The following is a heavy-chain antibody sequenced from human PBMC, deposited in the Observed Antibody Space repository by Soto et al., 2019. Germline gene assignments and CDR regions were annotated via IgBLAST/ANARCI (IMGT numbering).Heavy chain of an antibody. CDR2: IYHSGST. D-gene: IGHD2-2*01. CDR1: GGSISSGGYS. J-gene: IGHJ5*02. Sequence: SETLSLTCAVSGGSISSGGYSWSWIRQPPGKGLEWIGYIYHSGSTYYNPSLKSRVTISVDRSKDQFSLKLSSVTAADTAVYYCARDSSTSLYNWFDPWGQGTLVTVSS. V-gene: IGHV4-30-2*01. CDR3: ARDSSTSLYNWFDP.